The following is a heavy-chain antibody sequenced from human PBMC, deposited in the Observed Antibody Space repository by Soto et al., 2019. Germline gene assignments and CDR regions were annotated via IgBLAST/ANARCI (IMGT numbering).Heavy chain of an antibody. V-gene: IGHV3-30*18. CDR3: AKDPGWRDSFGWAFDD. D-gene: IGHD5-18*01. CDR1: GFSFDTYG. J-gene: IGHJ4*02. Sequence: QVQLVESGGGVVQPGKSLRLSCAASGFSFDTYGMHWVRQAPGKGLEWVAVISSHGSNKYYADSVKGRFTISRDDSKNTVFLQMNSLRTEDTALYYCAKDPGWRDSFGWAFDDWGQGTLVTVSS. CDR2: ISSHGSNK.